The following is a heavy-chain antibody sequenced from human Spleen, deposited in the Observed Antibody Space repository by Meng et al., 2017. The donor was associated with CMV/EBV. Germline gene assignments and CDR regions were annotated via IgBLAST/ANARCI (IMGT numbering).Heavy chain of an antibody. D-gene: IGHD5-18*01. CDR1: GFSFKCYT. Sequence: AASGFSFKCYTMHWVRQAPGKGLEWLAVILYDGSNSFYADSVKGRFTISRDNSKNTLYLQMSSLSADDTAVYYCARDGGYTYDDGVDWGQGTLVTVSS. J-gene: IGHJ4*02. CDR2: ILYDGSNS. V-gene: IGHV3-30-3*01. CDR3: ARDGGYTYDDGVD.